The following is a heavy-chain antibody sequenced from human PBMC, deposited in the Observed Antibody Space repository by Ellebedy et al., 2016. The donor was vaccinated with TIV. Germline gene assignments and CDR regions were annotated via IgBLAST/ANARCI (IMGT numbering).Heavy chain of an antibody. D-gene: IGHD5-12*01. J-gene: IGHJ3*01. Sequence: ASVKVSCKASGYTFTSHGISWVRQAPGQGLEWLGWISAYNGHTNYAKKIQGRVAMTTYTSTSPAYMELRSLRSDDTAVYYCARDAPHLLSGPDFDVWGQGTMVTVSS. CDR2: ISAYNGHT. CDR1: GYTFTSHG. V-gene: IGHV1-18*01. CDR3: ARDAPHLLSGPDFDV.